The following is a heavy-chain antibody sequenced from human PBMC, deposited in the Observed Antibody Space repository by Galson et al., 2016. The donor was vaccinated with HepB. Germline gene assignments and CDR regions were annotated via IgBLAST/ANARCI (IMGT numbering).Heavy chain of an antibody. CDR3: TRSNYDSVGPTVFVY. D-gene: IGHD3-22*01. CDR2: IRSEAYSGTT. Sequence: SLRLSCAASGFTFGDYAMSWFRQAPGKGLEWVGFIRSEAYSGTTQYAASLKDRITISRDDPKSTAYLQMNSLKSEDTAVYYCTRSNYDSVGPTVFVYWGQGTLVTVSS. J-gene: IGHJ4*02. CDR1: GFTFGDYA. V-gene: IGHV3-49*03.